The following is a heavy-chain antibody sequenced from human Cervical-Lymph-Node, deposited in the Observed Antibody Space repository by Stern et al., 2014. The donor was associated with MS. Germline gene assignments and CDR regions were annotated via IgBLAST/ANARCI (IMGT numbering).Heavy chain of an antibody. D-gene: IGHD6-19*01. CDR3: VKGGQWLDDY. J-gene: IGHJ4*02. CDR2: ISSNWGST. CDR1: GFTFSSYA. Sequence: EVQLVQSGGGLVQPGGSLRLSCSASGFTFSSYAMHWVRQAPGKGLEYVSAISSNWGSTYYADSVKGRFTISRDNSKNTLYLQMSSLRAEDTAVYYCVKGGQWLDDYWGQGTLVTVSS. V-gene: IGHV3-64D*06.